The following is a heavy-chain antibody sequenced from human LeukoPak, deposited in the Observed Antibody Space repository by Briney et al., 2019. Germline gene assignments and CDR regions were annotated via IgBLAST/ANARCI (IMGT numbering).Heavy chain of an antibody. V-gene: IGHV3-20*04. Sequence: GGSLRLSCAASGFTFDDYGMSWVRQAPGKGLKWVSGINWNGGSTGYADSVKGRFTISRDNAKNSLYLQMNSLRAEDTALYYCARVDYYDSSGHYQPWGQGALVTVSS. CDR1: GFTFDDYG. CDR2: INWNGGST. D-gene: IGHD3-22*01. J-gene: IGHJ5*02. CDR3: ARVDYYDSSGHYQP.